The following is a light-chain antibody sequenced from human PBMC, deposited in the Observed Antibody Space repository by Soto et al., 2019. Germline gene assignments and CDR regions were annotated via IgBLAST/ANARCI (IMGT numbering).Light chain of an antibody. J-gene: IGLJ1*01. CDR1: SGHNIYA. Sequence: QSVLTQSPSASASLGASVKLTCTLSSGHNIYAIVWHQQQPEKGPRYLLKVNSDGSHTKGDGIPDRFSGSSSGAERYLTIPRRQSEDEADYYGQAGPSGIGVFGTGTKLTAL. V-gene: IGLV4-69*02. CDR2: VNSDGSH. CDR3: QAGPSGIGV.